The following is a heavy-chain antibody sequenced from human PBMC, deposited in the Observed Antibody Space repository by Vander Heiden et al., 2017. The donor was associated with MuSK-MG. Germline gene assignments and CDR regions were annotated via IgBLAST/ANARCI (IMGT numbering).Heavy chain of an antibody. Sequence: EVQVVESGGGLVQPGGSLRLSCAASGFTFSAYWMHWIRQAPGEGLVWVSCISGDGSSTNYADSLKGRITISRDNAKNTLYLQMNSMRAEDTAVYYCARDPSWGGLDPWGQGTLVTVSS. D-gene: IGHD3-16*01. CDR1: GFTFSAYW. J-gene: IGHJ5*02. CDR3: ARDPSWGGLDP. CDR2: ISGDGSST. V-gene: IGHV3-74*01.